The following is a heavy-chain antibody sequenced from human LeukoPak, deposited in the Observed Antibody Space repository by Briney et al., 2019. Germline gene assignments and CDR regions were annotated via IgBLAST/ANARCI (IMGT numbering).Heavy chain of an antibody. J-gene: IGHJ4*02. Sequence: GASVKVSCKASGYTFTSYGISWVRQAPGQGLEWMGWISAYNGNTNYAQKLQGRVTMTTDTSTSTAYMELRSLRSDDTAVYYCARDPIYSSGWYLPQYYFDYWGQGTLVTVSS. CDR2: ISAYNGNT. CDR1: GYTFTSYG. V-gene: IGHV1-18*01. CDR3: ARDPIYSSGWYLPQYYFDY. D-gene: IGHD6-19*01.